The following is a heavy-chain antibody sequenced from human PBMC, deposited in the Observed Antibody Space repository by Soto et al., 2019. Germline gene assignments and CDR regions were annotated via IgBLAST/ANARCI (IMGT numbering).Heavy chain of an antibody. V-gene: IGHV1-18*01. J-gene: IGHJ4*02. CDR3: AIDVGYSSDY. Sequence: QVQLVQSGAEVKKPGASVKVSCKASGYTFTSYGISWVRQAPGQGLEWMGWISAYNGNTNYAQKLQARVTITTDTPTSTAYMELTTLRSDHTAVYYFAIDVGYSSDYWAQATLITFSS. CDR1: GYTFTSYG. CDR2: ISAYNGNT. D-gene: IGHD3-22*01.